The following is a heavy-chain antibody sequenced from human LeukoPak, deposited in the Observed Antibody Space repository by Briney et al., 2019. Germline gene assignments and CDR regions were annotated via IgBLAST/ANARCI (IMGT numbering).Heavy chain of an antibody. Sequence: SETLSLTCAVYGGSFSGYYWSWIRQPPGKGLEWIGEINHSGSTNYNPSLKSRVTISVDTSKNQFSLKLSSVTAADTAVYYCARGPRRGYAYYVDYWGQGTLVTVSS. CDR1: GGSFSGYY. J-gene: IGHJ4*02. CDR3: ARGPRRGYAYYVDY. D-gene: IGHD2-2*01. V-gene: IGHV4-34*01. CDR2: INHSGST.